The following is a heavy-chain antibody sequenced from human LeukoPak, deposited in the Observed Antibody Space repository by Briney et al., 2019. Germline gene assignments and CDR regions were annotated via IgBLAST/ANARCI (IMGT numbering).Heavy chain of an antibody. Sequence: GGSLRLSCAASGFTFSSYAMSWVRQAPGKGLEWVSAISGSGGSTYYADSVKGRFTTSRDNSKNTLYLQMNSLRAEDTAVYYCAKTHYDILTGYYLGTNWFDPWGQGTPVTVSS. CDR2: ISGSGGST. J-gene: IGHJ5*02. CDR1: GFTFSSYA. V-gene: IGHV3-23*01. CDR3: AKTHYDILTGYYLGTNWFDP. D-gene: IGHD3-9*01.